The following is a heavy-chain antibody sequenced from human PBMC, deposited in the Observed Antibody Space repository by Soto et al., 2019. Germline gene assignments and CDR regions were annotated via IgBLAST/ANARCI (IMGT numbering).Heavy chain of an antibody. Sequence: QVQLVESGGGVVQPGRSLRLSCAASGFTFSSYGMHWVRQAPGKGLEWVAVIWNDGSNKYYADSVKGRFTISRDNSKNTLYPQMNSRSAEDTSVYYCARGQEEVAAADYDYYYGMDFWGQGTTVAVSS. V-gene: IGHV3-33*01. D-gene: IGHD5-12*01. CDR1: GFTFSSYG. J-gene: IGHJ6*02. CDR3: ARGQEEVAAADYDYYYGMDF. CDR2: IWNDGSNK.